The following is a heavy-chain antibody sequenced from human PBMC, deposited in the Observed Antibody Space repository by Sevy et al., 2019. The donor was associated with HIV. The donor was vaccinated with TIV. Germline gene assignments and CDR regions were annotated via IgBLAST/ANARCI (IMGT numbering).Heavy chain of an antibody. CDR3: ARCSVAYYYYYMDV. D-gene: IGHD2-15*01. J-gene: IGHJ6*03. CDR2: IYYSGST. Sequence: SETLSLTCTVSGGSISSSSYYWGWIRQPPGKGLEWIGGIYYSGSTYYNPSLKSRVTISVDTSKNQFSLKLSSVTAADTAVYYCARCSVAYYYYYMDVWGKGTTVTVSS. CDR1: GGSISSSSYY. V-gene: IGHV4-39*01.